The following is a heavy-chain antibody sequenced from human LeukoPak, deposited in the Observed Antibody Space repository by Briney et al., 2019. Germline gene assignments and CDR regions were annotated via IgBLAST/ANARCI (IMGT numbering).Heavy chain of an antibody. D-gene: IGHD5-18*01. V-gene: IGHV1-18*01. CDR1: GNTFTSYG. Sequence: ASVKVSCKASGNTFTSYGISWVRQAPGQGLEWMGWISAYNGNTNYAQKLQGRVTMTTDTSTSTAYMELRSLRAEDTAVYYCAKDAKRGYSYGYQSLSYMDVWGKGTTVTISS. CDR2: ISAYNGNT. J-gene: IGHJ6*03. CDR3: AKDAKRGYSYGYQSLSYMDV.